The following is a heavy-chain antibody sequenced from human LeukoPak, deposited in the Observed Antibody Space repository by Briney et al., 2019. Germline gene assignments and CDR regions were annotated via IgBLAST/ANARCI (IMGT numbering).Heavy chain of an antibody. V-gene: IGHV4-59*01. CDR1: GGSISSYY. CDR2: IYYSGST. CDR3: ARVGNGYNHFDY. D-gene: IGHD5-24*01. J-gene: IGHJ4*02. Sequence: SETPSLTCTVSGGSISSYYWSWIRQPPGKGLEWIGYIYYSGSTNYNPSLKSRVTISVDTSKNQFSLKLSSVTAADTAVYYCARVGNGYNHFDYWGQGTLVTVSS.